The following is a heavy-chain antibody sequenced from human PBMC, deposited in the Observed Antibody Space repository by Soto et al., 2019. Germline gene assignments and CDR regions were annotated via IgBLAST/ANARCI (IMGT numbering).Heavy chain of an antibody. CDR1: GGSISSSSYY. J-gene: IGHJ4*02. CDR2: IYNSGGT. CDR3: ARPSGSYLFYFDY. D-gene: IGHD1-26*01. Sequence: PSETLSLTCTVSGGSISSSSYYWGWIRQPPGKGLEWIGSIYNSGGTYYNQSLKSRVTMSVDTSKNHFSLKLSSVTAADTAVYYCARPSGSYLFYFDYWGQGTLVTVSS. V-gene: IGHV4-39*01.